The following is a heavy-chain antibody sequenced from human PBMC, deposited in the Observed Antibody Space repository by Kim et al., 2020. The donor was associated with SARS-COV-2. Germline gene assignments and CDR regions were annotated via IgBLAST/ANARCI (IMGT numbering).Heavy chain of an antibody. CDR3: ARTQRPYYDILTGYYSDYYYGMDV. D-gene: IGHD3-9*01. CDR1: GFSLSTSGMC. CDR2: IDWDDDK. Sequence: SGPTLVNPTPTLTLTCTFSGFSLSTSGMCVSWIRQPPGKALEWLARIDWDDDKYYSTSLKTRLTISKDTSKNQVVLTMTNMDPVDTATYYCARTQRPYYDILTGYYSDYYYGMDVWGQGTTVTVSS. J-gene: IGHJ6*02. V-gene: IGHV2-70*11.